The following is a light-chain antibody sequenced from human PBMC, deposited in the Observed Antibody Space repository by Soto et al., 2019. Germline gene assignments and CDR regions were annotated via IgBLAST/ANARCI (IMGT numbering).Light chain of an antibody. V-gene: IGLV4-69*01. Sequence: QSVLTQSPSASASLGASVKLTCTLSSGHSSYAIAWHQQQPEKGPRYLMKLNSDGSHSKGDGIPDRFSGSSSGAERYLTISSLQSEDEADYYRTMHVVFGGGTQLTVL. CDR2: LNSDGSH. CDR3: TMHVV. CDR1: SGHSSYA. J-gene: IGLJ2*01.